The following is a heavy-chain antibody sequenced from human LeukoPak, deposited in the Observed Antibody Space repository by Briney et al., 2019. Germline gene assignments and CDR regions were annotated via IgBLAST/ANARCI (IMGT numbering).Heavy chain of an antibody. J-gene: IGHJ3*02. CDR1: GYTFTDYF. Sequence: ASVRVSCKASGYTFTDYFIHWIRQAPGQGLEWMGWINPNSGATSYAQKFQGRVTMTRDTSINTGNMELTGLRFDDTAVYYCARELSAVGRWGAFDMWGEGTKVTFSS. CDR3: ARELSAVGRWGAFDM. CDR2: INPNSGAT. D-gene: IGHD6-13*01. V-gene: IGHV1-2*02.